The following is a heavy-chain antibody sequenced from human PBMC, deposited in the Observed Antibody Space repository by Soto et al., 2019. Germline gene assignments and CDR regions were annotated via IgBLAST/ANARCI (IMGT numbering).Heavy chain of an antibody. J-gene: IGHJ4*02. Sequence: ASVKVSCKASGYTFTSYARHWVRQAPGQRLEWMGWINAGNGNTKYSQKFQGRVTITRDTSASTAYMELSSLRSEDTAVYYCARGKQLLPFDYWGQGTLVTVSS. V-gene: IGHV1-3*01. D-gene: IGHD2-2*01. CDR3: ARGKQLLPFDY. CDR2: INAGNGNT. CDR1: GYTFTSYA.